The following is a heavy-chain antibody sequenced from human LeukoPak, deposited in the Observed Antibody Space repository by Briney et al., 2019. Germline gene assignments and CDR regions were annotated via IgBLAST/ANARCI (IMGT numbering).Heavy chain of an antibody. J-gene: IGHJ5*02. CDR2: IKTDGGEK. D-gene: IGHD3-10*01. Sequence: PGGSLRLSCAASGFSFSSYWMDWVRQAPGKGLEWVAHIKTDGGEKYYVDSVKGRFTVSRDNAMNSLYLQINNLRAEDTAVYYCAKDPTGGLWFDPWGQGTLVTVSS. CDR3: AKDPTGGLWFDP. V-gene: IGHV3-7*01. CDR1: GFSFSSYW.